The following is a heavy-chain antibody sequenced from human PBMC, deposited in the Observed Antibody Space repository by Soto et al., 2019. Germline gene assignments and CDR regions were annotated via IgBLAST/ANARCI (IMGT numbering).Heavy chain of an antibody. CDR1: GGSISSSSYY. J-gene: IGHJ4*02. CDR3: ASQGEGFFAPAWADY. D-gene: IGHD3-3*01. Sequence: TSETLSLTCTVSGGSISSSSYYWGWIRQPPGKGLEWIGSIYYSGSTYYNPSLKSRVTISVDTSKNQFSLKLSSVTAADTAVYYCASQGEGFFAPAWADYWGQGTLVTVSS. V-gene: IGHV4-39*01. CDR2: IYYSGST.